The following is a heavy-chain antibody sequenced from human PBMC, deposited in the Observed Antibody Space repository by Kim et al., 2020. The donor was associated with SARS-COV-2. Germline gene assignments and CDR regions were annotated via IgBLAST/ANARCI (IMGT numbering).Heavy chain of an antibody. CDR3: ARHAGVRSAVVVVAEPAGLAS. D-gene: IGHD2-15*01. CDR1: GGSISSSSYY. Sequence: SETLSLTCMVSGGSISSSSYYWGWIRQPPGKGLEWIGSIYYSGSTYYNPSLQSRVTIAGDTSKNQFSLKLISVTAADTAVYYCARHAGVRSAVVVVAEPAGLASWGQGTLVTVSP. V-gene: IGHV4-39*01. J-gene: IGHJ5*02. CDR2: IYYSGST.